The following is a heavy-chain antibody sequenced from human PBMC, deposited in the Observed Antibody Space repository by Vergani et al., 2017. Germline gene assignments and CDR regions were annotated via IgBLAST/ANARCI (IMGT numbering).Heavy chain of an antibody. CDR1: GFTFSSYS. CDR2: ISSSSSTI. V-gene: IGHV3-48*01. CDR3: ASSDIVVVPAAGAFDI. Sequence: EVQLVESGGGLVQPGGSLRLSCAASGFTFSSYSMNWVRQAPGKGLEWVSYISSSSSTIYYADSVKGRFTISRDNAKNSLYLQMNSLRAEDTAVYYCASSDIVVVPAAGAFDIWSQGTMVTVSS. J-gene: IGHJ3*02. D-gene: IGHD2-2*01.